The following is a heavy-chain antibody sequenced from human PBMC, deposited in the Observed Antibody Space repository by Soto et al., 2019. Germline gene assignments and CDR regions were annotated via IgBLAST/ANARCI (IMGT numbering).Heavy chain of an antibody. J-gene: IGHJ3*02. Sequence: SETLSLTCTVYGGSISSSSYYWGWIRQPPGKGLEWIGSIYYSGSTYYNPSLKSRVTISVDTSKNQFSLKLSSVTAADTAVYYCARRGNTIVGVKDAFDIWGQGTMVTVSS. CDR1: GGSISSSSYY. CDR3: ARRGNTIVGVKDAFDI. CDR2: IYYSGST. D-gene: IGHD1-26*01. V-gene: IGHV4-39*01.